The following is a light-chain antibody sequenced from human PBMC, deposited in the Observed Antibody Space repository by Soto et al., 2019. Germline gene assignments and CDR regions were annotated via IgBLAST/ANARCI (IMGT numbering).Light chain of an antibody. CDR3: QQYNNWPPVT. J-gene: IGKJ1*01. CDR1: QSVSNF. CDR2: DAS. Sequence: EIVLTQSPATLSLSPGERATLSCRASQSVSNFLAWYQQRPGQAPRLLIYDASNRATGIPARFSGGGSGTEFTLTISSLQSEDFAVYYCQQYNNWPPVTFGQGTKVDIK. V-gene: IGKV3-11*01.